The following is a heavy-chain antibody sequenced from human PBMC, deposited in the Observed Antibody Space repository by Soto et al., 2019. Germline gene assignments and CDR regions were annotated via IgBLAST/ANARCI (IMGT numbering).Heavy chain of an antibody. V-gene: IGHV1-8*01. CDR1: ESTFMSYY. D-gene: IGHD1-1*01. CDR3: VRMASSGTLNWFDP. Sequence: ASVKVSCKASESTFMSYYISWVRQATGQGLEWMGWMNPNSGNTGYALKFQGRVSMTRNTSIYTVYLELSSLASDDTAVYYCVRMASSGTLNWFDPWGQGTLVTVSS. CDR2: MNPNSGNT. J-gene: IGHJ5*02.